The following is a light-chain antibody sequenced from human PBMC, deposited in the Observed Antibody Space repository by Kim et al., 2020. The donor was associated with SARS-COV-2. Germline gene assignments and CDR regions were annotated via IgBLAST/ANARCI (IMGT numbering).Light chain of an antibody. CDR2: DVT. V-gene: IGLV2-11*03. Sequence: QSVTISCTGTSSDVGTYNYVSWYQQHPGKAPKLMISDVTERPSGVPDRFSGSKSGNTASLTISGLQTEDEADYYCSSYAGTYTWVFGGGTKLTVL. J-gene: IGLJ3*02. CDR1: SSDVGTYNY. CDR3: SSYAGTYTWV.